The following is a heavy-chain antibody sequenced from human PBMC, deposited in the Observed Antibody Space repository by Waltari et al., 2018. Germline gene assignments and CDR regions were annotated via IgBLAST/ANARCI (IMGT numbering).Heavy chain of an antibody. Sequence: VQLVESGGGLGQPGGSLGPSWAASGFTFSSYAMSWVRQAAGKGLGWGSASGGSGGSTYDGDSVKGRFTMCRDNSKNTVYLQMNSLRAEDTAVYYCAASRDGYKPWGCWGQGTLVTVSS. J-gene: IGHJ4*02. V-gene: IGHV3-23*04. D-gene: IGHD5-12*01. CDR1: GFTFSSYA. CDR3: AASRDGYKPWGC. CDR2: SGGSGGST.